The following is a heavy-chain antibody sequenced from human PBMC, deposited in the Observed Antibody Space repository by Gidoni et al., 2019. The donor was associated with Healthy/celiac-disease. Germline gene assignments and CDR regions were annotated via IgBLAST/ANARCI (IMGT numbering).Heavy chain of an antibody. J-gene: IGHJ4*02. CDR2: IYYSGST. CDR1: GGSISSYY. CDR3: ARAYGDYIDY. D-gene: IGHD4-17*01. V-gene: IGHV4-59*01. Sequence: QVQLQESGPGLVKPSETLSLTCPGSGGSISSYYWSWIRQPPGKGLEWIGYIYYSGSTNYNPSLKSLVTISVDTSKNQFSLKLSSVTAADTAVYYCARAYGDYIDYWGQGTLVTVSS.